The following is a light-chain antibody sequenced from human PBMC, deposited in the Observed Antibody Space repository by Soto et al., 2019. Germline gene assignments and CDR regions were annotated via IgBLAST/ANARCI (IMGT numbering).Light chain of an antibody. Sequence: DIKMTQSPSSLSASVGDRVTITCRASQSISSYLNWYQQKPGKAPKLLIYAASSLQSGVPSRFSGSGSGTDFTLTISSLQPEDFATYYCQQSYSTPYVTFGQGTKVEIK. J-gene: IGKJ1*01. CDR3: QQSYSTPYVT. CDR1: QSISSY. V-gene: IGKV1-39*01. CDR2: AAS.